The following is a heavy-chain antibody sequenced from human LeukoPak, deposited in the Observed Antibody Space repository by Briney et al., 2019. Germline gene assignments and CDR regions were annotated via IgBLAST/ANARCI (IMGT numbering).Heavy chain of an antibody. Sequence: GGSLRLSCAASGFTFSHYWMHWVRQVPGKGLVWVSHINNDGSSTTYADSVKGRFTISRDNAKNSLYLQMNSLRAEDTAVYYCAKVGLGYYDSSGTTFWGQGTLVTVSS. D-gene: IGHD3-22*01. CDR3: AKVGLGYYDSSGTTF. CDR1: GFTFSHYW. V-gene: IGHV3-74*01. J-gene: IGHJ4*02. CDR2: INNDGSST.